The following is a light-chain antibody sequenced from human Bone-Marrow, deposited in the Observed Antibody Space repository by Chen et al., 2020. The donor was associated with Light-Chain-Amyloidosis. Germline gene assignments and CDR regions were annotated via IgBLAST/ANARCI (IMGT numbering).Light chain of an antibody. Sequence: EIVLTQSPGTLSLSPGEGANLSCRASQTISSNYLTWYQQKFGQAPRLLIYGSSSRATGIPDRFTVSGSGTDFTLTITKLEPEDFAMYYCQQYGTSPLTFGGGTKVEIK. CDR2: GSS. J-gene: IGKJ4*01. CDR1: QTISSNY. V-gene: IGKV3-20*01. CDR3: QQYGTSPLT.